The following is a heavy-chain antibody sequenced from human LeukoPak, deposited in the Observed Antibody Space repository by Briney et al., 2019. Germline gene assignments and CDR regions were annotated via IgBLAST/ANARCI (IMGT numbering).Heavy chain of an antibody. D-gene: IGHD3-10*01. J-gene: IGHJ4*02. CDR2: INGDGSGT. Sequence: GGSLRLSCTASGFTFTSHWMHWVRQVPGKGLVWVSRINGDGSGTNHADSVKGRFTISRDSAKNTLYLQMNSLRVEGTAVYYCARVRVYGSGSSDYWGQGTLVTVSS. CDR1: GFTFTSHW. V-gene: IGHV3-74*01. CDR3: ARVRVYGSGSSDY.